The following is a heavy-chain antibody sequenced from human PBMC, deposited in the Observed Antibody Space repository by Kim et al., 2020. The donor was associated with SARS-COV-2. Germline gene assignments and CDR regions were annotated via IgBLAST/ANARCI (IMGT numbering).Heavy chain of an antibody. D-gene: IGHD6-19*01. CDR2: ISGSGGST. V-gene: IGHV3-23*01. J-gene: IGHJ4*02. Sequence: GGSLRLSCAASGFTFSSYVMSWVRQAPGKGLEWVSAISGSGGSTYYADSVKGRFTISRDNSKNTLYLQMNSLRAEDTAVYYCAKDPPSDGSGWYGFDYWGQGTLVTVSS. CDR3: AKDPPSDGSGWYGFDY. CDR1: GFTFSSYV.